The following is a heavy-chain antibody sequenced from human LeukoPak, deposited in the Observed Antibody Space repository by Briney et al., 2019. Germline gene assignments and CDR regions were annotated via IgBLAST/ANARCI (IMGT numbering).Heavy chain of an antibody. CDR3: AKWGSSGFLDY. D-gene: IGHD6-19*01. CDR1: GFIFDNYA. J-gene: IGHJ4*02. CDR2: ISGDGGST. Sequence: PVGSLRLSCAASGFIFDNYAIHWVRQAPGKGLEWVSLISGDGGSTYYPDSVKGRFTISRDNSKNSLYLAMNSLRAEDTVLYYCAKWGSSGFLDYWGQGTLVTVSS. V-gene: IGHV3-43*02.